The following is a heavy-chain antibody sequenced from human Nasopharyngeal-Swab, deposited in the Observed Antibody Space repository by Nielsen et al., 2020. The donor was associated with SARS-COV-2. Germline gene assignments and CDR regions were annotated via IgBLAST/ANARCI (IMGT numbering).Heavy chain of an antibody. CDR2: INHSGST. V-gene: IGHV4-34*13. D-gene: IGHD6-13*01. Sequence: WIRQPPGKGLEWIGEINHSGSTNYNPSLKSRVTISVGTSKNQFSLKLSSVTAADTAVYYCARKVGPWGYSTSWGQGTLVTVSS. CDR3: ARKVGPWGYSTS. J-gene: IGHJ4*02.